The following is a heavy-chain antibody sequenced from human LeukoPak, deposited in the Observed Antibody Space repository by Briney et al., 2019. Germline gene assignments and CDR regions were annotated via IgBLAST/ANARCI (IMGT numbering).Heavy chain of an antibody. J-gene: IGHJ4*02. D-gene: IGHD6-13*01. CDR2: INPNNGGT. CDR3: ARDRREQQLVEGPYYFDY. Sequence: ASVKVSCKASGYTFTGYYMHWVRQAPGQGLEWMGWINPNNGGTNYAQKFQGRVTMTRDTSISTAYMELSRLRSDDTAVYYCARDRREQQLVEGPYYFDYWGQGTLVTVSS. CDR1: GYTFTGYY. V-gene: IGHV1-2*02.